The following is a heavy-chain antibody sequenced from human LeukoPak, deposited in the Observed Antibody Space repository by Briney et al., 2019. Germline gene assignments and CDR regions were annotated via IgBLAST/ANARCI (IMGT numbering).Heavy chain of an antibody. J-gene: IGHJ4*02. Sequence: ASVKVSCKASGYTFANYYIHWVRQARGQGLEWMGKISPTGDSISYAQRFRDRVTMTTDTSTITVYMELSNLRSEDTSVYYCARGSVTTDASFDYWGQGTLVTVSS. V-gene: IGHV1-46*01. CDR3: ARGSVTTDASFDY. CDR1: GYTFANYY. CDR2: ISPTGDSI. D-gene: IGHD4-17*01.